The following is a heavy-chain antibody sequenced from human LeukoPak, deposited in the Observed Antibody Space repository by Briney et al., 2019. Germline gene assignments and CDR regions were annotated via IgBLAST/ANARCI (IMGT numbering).Heavy chain of an antibody. CDR2: IYYSGST. CDR3: ARGTYCSGGSCYDL. J-gene: IGHJ4*02. V-gene: IGHV4-31*03. D-gene: IGHD2-15*01. Sequence: SETLPLTCTVSGGSISSGGYYWSWIRQHPGKGLEWIGYIYYSGSTYYNPSLKSRVTISVDTSKNQFSLKLSSVTAAGTAVYYCARGTYCSGGSCYDLWGQGTLVTVSS. CDR1: GGSISSGGYY.